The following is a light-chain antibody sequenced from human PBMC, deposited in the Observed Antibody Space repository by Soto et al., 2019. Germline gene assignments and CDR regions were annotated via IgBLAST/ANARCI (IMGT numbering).Light chain of an antibody. V-gene: IGKV1-9*01. J-gene: IGKJ1*01. CDR3: QQTLSFPPT. CDR2: AAS. CDR1: QDIAIY. Sequence: IQLTQSPSSLSASVGDRVTITCRASQDIAIYLAWYQQKPGEAPKLLIYAASTLYGGVPSRFSGSGSGTDFALTITSLQAEDFATYYCQQTLSFPPTFGQGTKVDIK.